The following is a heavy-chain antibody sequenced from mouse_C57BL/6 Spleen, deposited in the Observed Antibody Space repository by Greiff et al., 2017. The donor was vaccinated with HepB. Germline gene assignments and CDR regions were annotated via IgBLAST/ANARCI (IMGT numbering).Heavy chain of an antibody. CDR2: ISSGSSTI. J-gene: IGHJ4*01. Sequence: DVKLVESGGGLVKPGGSLKLSCAASGFTFSDYGMHWVRQAPEKGLEWVAYISSGSSTIYYADTVKGRFTISIDNAKNTLFLQMTSLRVEDTAMYYCARDGNDAMDYWGQGTSVTVSS. V-gene: IGHV5-17*01. CDR1: GFTFSDYG. D-gene: IGHD2-1*01. CDR3: ARDGNDAMDY.